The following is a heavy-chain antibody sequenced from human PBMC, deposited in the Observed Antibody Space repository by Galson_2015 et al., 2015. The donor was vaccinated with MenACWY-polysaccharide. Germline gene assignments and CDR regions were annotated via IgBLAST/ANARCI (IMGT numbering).Heavy chain of an antibody. CDR3: VKSGLGDLGTTMVRGVDY. V-gene: IGHV3-23*01. Sequence: SLRLSCAASGFTFSSSSMNWVRQGPGEGLEWVSAIRYSGANTYYADSVKGRFTISRDNSRNTLYLQMNSLRAEDTAVYHCVKSGLGDLGTTMVRGVDYWGRGTLATVSS. CDR2: IRYSGANT. CDR1: GFTFSSSS. J-gene: IGHJ4*02. D-gene: IGHD3-10*01.